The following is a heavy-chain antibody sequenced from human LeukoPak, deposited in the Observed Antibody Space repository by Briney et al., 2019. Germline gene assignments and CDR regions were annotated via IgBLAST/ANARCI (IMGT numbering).Heavy chain of an antibody. D-gene: IGHD3-22*01. CDR3: ARLAQYYDSSGYSFSFDC. V-gene: IGHV4-34*01. J-gene: IGHJ4*02. Sequence: SETLSLTCAVYGGSFSGYYWSWIRQPPGKGLEWIGEINHSGSTNYNPSLKSRVTISVDTSKNQFSLKLSSVTAADTAVYYCARLAQYYDSSGYSFSFDCWGQGTLVTVSS. CDR2: INHSGST. CDR1: GGSFSGYY.